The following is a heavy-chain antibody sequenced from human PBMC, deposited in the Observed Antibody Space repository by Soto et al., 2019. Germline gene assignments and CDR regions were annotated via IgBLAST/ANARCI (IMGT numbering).Heavy chain of an antibody. CDR3: ARGRGIGFSSTWNIYWYYNMDV. Sequence: QVQLVQSGAEVRKSGSSVKVSCKAAGGTFSDYALSWVRQAPGQGLAWMGGIIPMFATTNYAQKFQGSVTITADDSATTAHMELSSLKSEDTAVYDCARGRGIGFSSTWNIYWYYNMDVWGQGTTVTVSS. CDR2: IIPMFATT. D-gene: IGHD6-13*01. CDR1: GGTFSDYA. V-gene: IGHV1-69*01. J-gene: IGHJ6*02.